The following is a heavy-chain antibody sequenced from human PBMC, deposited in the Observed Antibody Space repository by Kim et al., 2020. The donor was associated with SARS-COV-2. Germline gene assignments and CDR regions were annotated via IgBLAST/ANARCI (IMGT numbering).Heavy chain of an antibody. J-gene: IGHJ4*02. CDR2: IIPIFGTA. Sequence: SVNVSCKASGGTFSSYAISWVRQAPGQGLEWMGGIIPIFGTANYAQKFQGRVTITADESTSTAYMELSSLRSEDTAVYYCARDDGYGGNSGAYWGQGTLVTVSS. V-gene: IGHV1-69*13. CDR1: GGTFSSYA. CDR3: ARDDGYGGNSGAY. D-gene: IGHD4-17*01.